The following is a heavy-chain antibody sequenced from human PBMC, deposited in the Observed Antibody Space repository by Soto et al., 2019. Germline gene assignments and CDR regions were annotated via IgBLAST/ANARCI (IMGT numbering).Heavy chain of an antibody. D-gene: IGHD3-22*01. J-gene: IGHJ4*02. CDR3: ARRSDSSGYY. Sequence: PSETPSPACTVSGGSISSSSYYWGWIRQPPGKGLEWIGSIYYSGSTYYNPSLKSRVTISVDTSKNQFSLKLSSVTAADTAVYYCARRSDSSGYYWGQGTLVTVSS. CDR2: IYYSGST. CDR1: GGSISSSSYY. V-gene: IGHV4-39*01.